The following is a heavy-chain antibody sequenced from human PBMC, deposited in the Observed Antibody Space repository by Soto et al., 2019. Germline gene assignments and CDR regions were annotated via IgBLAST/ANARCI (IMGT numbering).Heavy chain of an antibody. V-gene: IGHV3-21*01. Sequence: GGSLRLSCAASGFIFTNFAMNWVRQAPGKGLEWVSSISSSSGYIYYADSLKGRFTISRDNAKNSLYLQMNSLSAEDTAVYYCARAPIVVTGIFDYWGQGTLVTVSS. J-gene: IGHJ4*02. CDR1: GFIFTNFA. D-gene: IGHD6-19*01. CDR2: ISSSSGYI. CDR3: ARAPIVVTGIFDY.